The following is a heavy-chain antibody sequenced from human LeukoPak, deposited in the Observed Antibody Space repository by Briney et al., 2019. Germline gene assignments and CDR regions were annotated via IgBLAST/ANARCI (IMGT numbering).Heavy chain of an antibody. CDR3: ARDGSALSYDY. CDR1: GFTFSSYG. D-gene: IGHD1-26*01. CDR2: ISYDGSNK. Sequence: GGSLRLSCAASGFTFSSYGMYWVRQAPGKGLEWVAVISYDGSNKFYAESVKGRFTISRDNSKNTLYLQMSSLRVEDTAVYYCARDGSALSYDYWGQGTLVTVSS. J-gene: IGHJ4*02. V-gene: IGHV3-30*03.